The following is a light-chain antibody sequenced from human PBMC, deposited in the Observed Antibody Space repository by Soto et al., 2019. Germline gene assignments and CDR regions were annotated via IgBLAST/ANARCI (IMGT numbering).Light chain of an antibody. Sequence: QSVLTQPASVSGSLGQSITISCTGTNNDIGRYTYVSWYQQYPGKAPKLMIYEVSNRPSGVSDRFSGSKSGSMASLTISGLQSEDEADYFCGSYSATNTPVVFGGGTKVTVL. V-gene: IGLV2-14*01. J-gene: IGLJ2*01. CDR1: NNDIGRYTY. CDR3: GSYSATNTPVV. CDR2: EVS.